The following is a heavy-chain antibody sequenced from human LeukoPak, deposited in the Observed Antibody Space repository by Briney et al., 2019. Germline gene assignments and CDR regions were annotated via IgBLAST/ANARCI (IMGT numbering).Heavy chain of an antibody. CDR3: ARGGSGYPNGAFDI. J-gene: IGHJ3*02. CDR2: ISAYNGNT. CDR1: GYTFTGYY. V-gene: IGHV1-18*04. D-gene: IGHD3-22*01. Sequence: ASVKVSCKASGYTFTGYYMHWVRQAPGQGLEWMGWISAYNGNTNYAQKLQGRVTMTTDTSTSTAYMELRSLRSDDTAVYYCARGGSGYPNGAFDIWGQGTMVTVSS.